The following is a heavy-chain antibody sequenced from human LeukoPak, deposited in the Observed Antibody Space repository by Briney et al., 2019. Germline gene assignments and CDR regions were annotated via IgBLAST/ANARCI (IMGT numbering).Heavy chain of an antibody. CDR1: GFTFSDYY. CDR2: ISSSSSYT. D-gene: IGHD3-10*01. J-gene: IGHJ4*02. V-gene: IGHV3-11*05. CDR3: ARDLSGITMVRGSYYCDY. Sequence: GGSLRLSCAASGFTFSDYYMSWIRQAPGKGLEWVSYISSSSSYTNYADSVKGRFTISRDNAKNSLYLQMNSLRAEDTAVYYCARDLSGITMVRGSYYCDYWGQGTLVTVSS.